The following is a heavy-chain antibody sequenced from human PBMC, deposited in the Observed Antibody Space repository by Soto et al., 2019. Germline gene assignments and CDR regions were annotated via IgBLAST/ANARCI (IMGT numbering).Heavy chain of an antibody. Sequence: PSETLSLTCTVSGGSVSSGSYYWSWIRQPPGKGLEWIGYIYYSGSTYYNPSLKSRVTISVDTSKNQFSLKLSSVTAADTAVYYCARAKTYFDYWGQGTLVTVSS. J-gene: IGHJ4*02. V-gene: IGHV4-30-4*01. CDR2: IYYSGST. CDR3: ARAKTYFDY. CDR1: GGSVSSGSYY.